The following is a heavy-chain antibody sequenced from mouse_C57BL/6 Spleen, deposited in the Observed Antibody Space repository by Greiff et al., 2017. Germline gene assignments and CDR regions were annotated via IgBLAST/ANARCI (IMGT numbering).Heavy chain of an antibody. D-gene: IGHD2-1*01. Sequence: QVQLQQPGAELVKPGASVKMSCKASGYTFTSYWITWVKQRPGQGLEWIGDIYPGSGSTNYNEKFKSKATLTVDTSSSTAYMQLSSLTSEDSAVYYCAGLYYGSPGAMDYWGQGTSVTVSS. V-gene: IGHV1-55*01. CDR2: IYPGSGST. J-gene: IGHJ4*01. CDR1: GYTFTSYW. CDR3: AGLYYGSPGAMDY.